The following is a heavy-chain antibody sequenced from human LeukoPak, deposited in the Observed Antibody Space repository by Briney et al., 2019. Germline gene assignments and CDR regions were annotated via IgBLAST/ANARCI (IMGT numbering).Heavy chain of an antibody. J-gene: IGHJ4*02. CDR2: ISAYNGNT. D-gene: IGHD6-19*01. CDR3: ARDGQWLEGGYLDY. CDR1: GYTFTSYG. Sequence: GASVKVSCKASGYTFTSYGISWVRQAPGQGLKWMGWISAYNGNTNYAQKLQGRVTMTTDTSTSRAYMELRSLRSDDTAVYYCARDGQWLEGGYLDYWGQGTLVTVSS. V-gene: IGHV1-18*01.